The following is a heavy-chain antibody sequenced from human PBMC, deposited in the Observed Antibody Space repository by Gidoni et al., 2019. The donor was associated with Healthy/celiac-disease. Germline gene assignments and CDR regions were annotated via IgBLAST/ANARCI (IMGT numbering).Heavy chain of an antibody. Sequence: EVQLVEAGGGLVKPGGSRRRSCAASGFTFSSYSMNWVRPAPGKGLEWVSSISSSSSYIYYADSVKGRFTISRDNAKNSLYLHMNSLRAEDTAVYYCARKSDFDYWGQGTLVTVSS. CDR2: ISSSSSYI. CDR3: ARKSDFDY. J-gene: IGHJ4*02. V-gene: IGHV3-21*01. CDR1: GFTFSSYS.